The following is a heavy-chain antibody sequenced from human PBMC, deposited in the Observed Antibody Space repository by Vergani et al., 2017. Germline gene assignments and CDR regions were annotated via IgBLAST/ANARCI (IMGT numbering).Heavy chain of an antibody. V-gene: IGHV5-51*01. Sequence: EVQLVQSGAEVKKPGESLKISCKGSGYSFTNYWIGWVRQMPGKGLEWMGIIYPGDSDTRYSPSFQGKVTISADRSISTVYLQWSSLMASDTAVYYCARHLDGYSYPDLWGRGTLVTVSS. D-gene: IGHD5-24*01. J-gene: IGHJ2*01. CDR2: IYPGDSDT. CDR3: ARHLDGYSYPDL. CDR1: GYSFTNYW.